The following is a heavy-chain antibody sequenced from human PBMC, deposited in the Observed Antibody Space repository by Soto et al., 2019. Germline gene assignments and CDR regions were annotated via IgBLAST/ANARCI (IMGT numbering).Heavy chain of an antibody. J-gene: IGHJ6*02. D-gene: IGHD3-9*01. CDR2: ISYDGSNK. CDR3: ARERNYDILTGSRAYYGMDV. Sequence: GGSLRLSCAASGFTFSSYAMHWVRQAPGKGLEWVAVISYDGSNKYYADSVKGRFTISRDNSKNTLYLQMNSLRAEDTAVYYCARERNYDILTGSRAYYGMDVWGQGTTVT. V-gene: IGHV3-30-3*01. CDR1: GFTFSSYA.